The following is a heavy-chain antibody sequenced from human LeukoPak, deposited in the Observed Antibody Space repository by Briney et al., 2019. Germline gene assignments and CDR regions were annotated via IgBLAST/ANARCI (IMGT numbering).Heavy chain of an antibody. Sequence: SETLSLTCTVSGGSMTTHHWNWIRQSPGKGLEWIGSIHPSGMLYNNPSLESRVTMSRDTSKNQFSLNLNSVTAADTAVYFCSRGLDSRKLGYWGQGILVTVSS. CDR1: GGSMTTHH. CDR2: IHPSGML. CDR3: SRGLDSRKLGY. J-gene: IGHJ4*02. V-gene: IGHV4-4*07. D-gene: IGHD3-22*01.